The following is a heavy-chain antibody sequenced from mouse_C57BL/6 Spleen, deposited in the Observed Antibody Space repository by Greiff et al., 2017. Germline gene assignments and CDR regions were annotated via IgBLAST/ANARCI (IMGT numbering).Heavy chain of an antibody. J-gene: IGHJ4*01. CDR2: ISSGSSTI. CDR1: GFTFSDDG. V-gene: IGHV5-17*01. CDR3: ARGCYYAMDC. Sequence: EVQLVESGGGLVKPGGSLKLSCAASGFTFSDDGMHWVRQAPEQGLEWVAYISSGSSTIYYANTVTGRFTITRDNAKNTLFLQMSRLRSEDTAMYYCARGCYYAMDCWGHGASVTVAT.